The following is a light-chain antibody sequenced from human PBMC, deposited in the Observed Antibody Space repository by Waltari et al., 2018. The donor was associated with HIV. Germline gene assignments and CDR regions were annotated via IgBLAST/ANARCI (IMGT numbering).Light chain of an antibody. CDR1: QDITNL. Sequence: DVHIPQSPSSLSASIRDRVIISCRASQDITNLLAWFQQRPGKAPKTLIYGASTLQTVVPSSKFSGTGSGTDFTLTITNLQPENVATYYCQQYSTFPLTFGGGTTVEI. V-gene: IGKV1-16*02. CDR2: GAS. J-gene: IGKJ4*01. CDR3: QQYSTFPLT.